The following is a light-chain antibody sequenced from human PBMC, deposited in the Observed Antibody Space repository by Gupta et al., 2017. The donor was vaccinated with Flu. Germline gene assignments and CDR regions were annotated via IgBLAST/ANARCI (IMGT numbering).Light chain of an antibody. CDR1: NIGASNG. CDR2: GNS. J-gene: IGLJ2*01. V-gene: IGLV1-40*01. Sequence: NIGASNGVNWYQQRPGRAPKFIIYGNSNRPSGVPDRFSGSKSGNSATLAITGLEAEDEGDYYCQSYDSSLGSLVFGGGTKVTVL. CDR3: QSYDSSLGSLV.